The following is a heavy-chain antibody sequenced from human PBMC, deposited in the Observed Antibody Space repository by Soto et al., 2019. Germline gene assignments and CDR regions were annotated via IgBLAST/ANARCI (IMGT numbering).Heavy chain of an antibody. V-gene: IGHV1-69*01. CDR1: GGTFSSYA. CDR3: ARRVTAYCGGDCYLPTTLGPLD. J-gene: IGHJ4*02. Sequence: QVQLVQSGAEVKKPGSSVKVSCKASGGTFSSYAISWVRQAPGQGLEWMGGIIPIFGTANYAQKFQGRVTIPADESTSTAYMELSSLGSEDTAVYYCARRVTAYCGGDCYLPTTLGPLDWGQGTLVTVSS. D-gene: IGHD2-21*02. CDR2: IIPIFGTA.